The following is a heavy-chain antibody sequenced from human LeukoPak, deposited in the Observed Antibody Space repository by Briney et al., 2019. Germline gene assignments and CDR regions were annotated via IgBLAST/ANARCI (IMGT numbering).Heavy chain of an antibody. V-gene: IGHV3-30*02. D-gene: IGHD5-18*01. CDR3: AKDVDTAMGLFDY. Sequence: GGSLRLSCAASGFTFSSYGMHWVRQAPGKGLEWVAFIRYDGSNKYYADSVKGRFTISRDNSKNTLYLQMNSPRAEDTAVYYCAKDVDTAMGLFDYWGQGTLVTVSS. J-gene: IGHJ4*02. CDR2: IRYDGSNK. CDR1: GFTFSSYG.